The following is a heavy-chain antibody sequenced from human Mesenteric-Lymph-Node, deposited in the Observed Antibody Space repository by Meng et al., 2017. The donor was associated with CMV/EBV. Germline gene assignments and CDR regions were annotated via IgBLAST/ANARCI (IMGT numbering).Heavy chain of an antibody. Sequence: ESLKISCAVSRFSFSDSYMNWVRQAPGKGLVWVSRINSDGSSTSYADSVKGRFTISRDNAKNTLYLQMNSLRAEDTAVYYCARGSTYYDFWSGYYTFDYWGQGTLVTVSS. D-gene: IGHD3-3*01. J-gene: IGHJ4*02. V-gene: IGHV3-74*01. CDR3: ARGSTYYDFWSGYYTFDY. CDR2: INSDGSST. CDR1: RFSFSDSY.